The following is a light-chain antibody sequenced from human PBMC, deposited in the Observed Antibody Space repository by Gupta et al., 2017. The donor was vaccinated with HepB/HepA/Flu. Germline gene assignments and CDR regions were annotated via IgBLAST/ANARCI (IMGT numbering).Light chain of an antibody. Sequence: SSVLTQPPSVSVAPGQTARITCWGTNIGSRSVHWYQPQPGQAPVVVVYDDRDRPSGIPERFSVSNSGNTATLTISRVDAGEEAAYYCQVWETSNDNPVIFGGGTKLTVL. CDR3: QVWETSNDNPVI. V-gene: IGLV3-21*02. CDR2: DDR. J-gene: IGLJ2*01. CDR1: NIGSRS.